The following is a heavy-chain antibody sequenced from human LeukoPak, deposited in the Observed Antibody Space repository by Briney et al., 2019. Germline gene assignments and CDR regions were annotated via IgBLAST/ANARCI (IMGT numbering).Heavy chain of an antibody. CDR3: ARAVGYSSSWYYFDY. J-gene: IGHJ4*02. V-gene: IGHV1-69*04. D-gene: IGHD6-13*01. CDR1: GGTFSSYA. Sequence: SVKASCKASGGTFSSYAISWVRQAPGQGLEWMGRIIPILGIANYAQKFQGRVTITADKSTSTAYMELSSLRSEDTAAYYCARAVGYSSSWYYFDYWGQGTLVTVSS. CDR2: IIPILGIA.